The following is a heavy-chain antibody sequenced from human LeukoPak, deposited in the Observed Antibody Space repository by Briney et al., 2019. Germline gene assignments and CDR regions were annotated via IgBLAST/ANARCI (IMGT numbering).Heavy chain of an antibody. V-gene: IGHV4-59*08. CDR2: IYYSGST. J-gene: IGHJ1*01. Sequence: PSETLSLTCTVSGGSISSYYWSWIRQPPGKGLEWIGYIYYSGSTNYNPSLKSRVTISVDTSKNQFSLKLSSVTAADTAVYYCARHGCSGGSCPFHHWGQGTLVTVSS. CDR3: ARHGCSGGSCPFHH. CDR1: GGSISSYY. D-gene: IGHD2-15*01.